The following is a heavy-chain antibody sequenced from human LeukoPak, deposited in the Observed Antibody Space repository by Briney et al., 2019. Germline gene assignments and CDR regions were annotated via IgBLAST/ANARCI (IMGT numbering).Heavy chain of an antibody. CDR2: IYYSGST. Sequence: PSETLSLTCTVSGGSISSGSYYWSWIRQPAGKGLEWIGSIYYSGSTYYNPSLKSRVTISVDTSKNQFSLKLSSVTAADTAVYYCARARATVTTVGYWGQGTLVTVSS. V-gene: IGHV4-39*07. CDR1: GGSISSGSYY. J-gene: IGHJ4*02. D-gene: IGHD4-17*01. CDR3: ARARATVTTVGY.